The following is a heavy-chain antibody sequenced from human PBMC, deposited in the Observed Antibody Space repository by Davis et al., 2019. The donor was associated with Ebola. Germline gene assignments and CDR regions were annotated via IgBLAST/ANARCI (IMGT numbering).Heavy chain of an antibody. CDR2: VHSSGRT. D-gene: IGHD5-24*01. V-gene: IGHV4-59*08. Sequence: SETLSLTCTVSVGSVNTNYWSWIRQSPGKGLEWIGYVHSSGRTTYNPSLESRVTISIDSSKNQFFLWLASVTAADTAVYYCVRHAMRMTNSDGWRIQNWGQGTLVTVAA. J-gene: IGHJ1*01. CDR3: VRHAMRMTNSDGWRIQN. CDR1: VGSVNTNY.